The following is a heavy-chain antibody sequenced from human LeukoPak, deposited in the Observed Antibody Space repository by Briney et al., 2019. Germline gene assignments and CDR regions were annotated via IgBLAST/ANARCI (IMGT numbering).Heavy chain of an antibody. CDR3: TTVEGATLYYYYGMDV. D-gene: IGHD1-26*01. CDR1: GFTFSNAW. Sequence: GGSLRLSCAASGFTFSNAWMSWVRQAPGKGLEWFGHIKSKTDGATTDYAAPVKGRFTISRDDSKNTLYLQMNSLKTEDTAVYNCTTVEGATLYYYYGMDVRGQGTTVTVSS. V-gene: IGHV3-15*01. CDR2: IKSKTDGATT. J-gene: IGHJ6*02.